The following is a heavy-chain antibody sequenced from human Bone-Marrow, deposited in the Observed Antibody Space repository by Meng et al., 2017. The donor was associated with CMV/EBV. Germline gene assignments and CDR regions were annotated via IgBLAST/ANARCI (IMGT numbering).Heavy chain of an antibody. Sequence: ASVKVSCKATGYTFPSFGISWVRQVPGQGLEWMGWISAYSGDTHYPQKFQGRLTMTADTSTSTAYMDLRSLRSDDTAVYYCVRESSDHYDPIGFPHYWGQGTLVTGSS. CDR2: ISAYSGDT. CDR1: GYTFPSFG. V-gene: IGHV1-18*01. J-gene: IGHJ4*02. D-gene: IGHD3-22*01. CDR3: VRESSDHYDPIGFPHY.